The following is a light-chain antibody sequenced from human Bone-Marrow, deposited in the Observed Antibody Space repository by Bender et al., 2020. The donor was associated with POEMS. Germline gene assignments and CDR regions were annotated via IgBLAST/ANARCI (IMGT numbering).Light chain of an antibody. CDR2: GYN. V-gene: IGLV2-14*03. CDR1: SSDIGGYDY. J-gene: IGLJ3*02. CDR3: QSYDNSLGGWV. Sequence: QSALTQPASVSGSPGQSITISCTGTSSDIGGYDYVSWYQHHPGKAPKLIIYGYNNRPSGVPDRFSGSKSGTSASLAITGLQAEDEGDYYCQSYDNSLGGWVFGGGTKLTVL.